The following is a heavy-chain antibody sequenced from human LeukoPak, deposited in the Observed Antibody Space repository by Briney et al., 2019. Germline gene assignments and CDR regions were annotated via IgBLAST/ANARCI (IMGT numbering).Heavy chain of an antibody. CDR2: MNPNSGNT. CDR1: GYTFTSYD. J-gene: IGHJ4*02. D-gene: IGHD2-2*01. Sequence: GASVKVSCKASGYTFTSYDINWVRQVTGQGLEWMGWMNPNSGNTGYAQKFQGRVTMTRNTSISTAYMELSSLRSEDTAVYYCARAWVSRSTSANDYWGQGTLVTVSS. CDR3: ARAWVSRSTSANDY. V-gene: IGHV1-8*01.